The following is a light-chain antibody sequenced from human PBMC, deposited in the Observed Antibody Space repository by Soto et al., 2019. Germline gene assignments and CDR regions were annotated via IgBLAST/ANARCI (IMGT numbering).Light chain of an antibody. CDR3: QQYASSPST. V-gene: IGKV3-20*01. CDR2: AAS. CDR1: QSVSGS. Sequence: EIVLTQSPAILSLSPGEKATLSCRASQSVSGSLGWYQQKPGQAPRLLIYAASSRAAGIPDRFSGSGSGTDFTLTISRLEPEDFAVYYCQQYASSPSTFGQGTKVDIK. J-gene: IGKJ1*01.